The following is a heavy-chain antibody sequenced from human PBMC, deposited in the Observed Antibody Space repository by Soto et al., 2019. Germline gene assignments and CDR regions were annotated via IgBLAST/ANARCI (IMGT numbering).Heavy chain of an antibody. CDR1: GLTLSSVA. CDR2: ISVSGERT. Sequence: GSLRLSCAVSGLTLSSVAMSWVRQAPGKGLEFVSFISVSGERTFYTDSVKGRFTISRDKSKNTLYLQMNSLRAEDSAIYYCAKWGGTNYHYNGMDVWGQGTTVTVSS. CDR3: AKWGGTNYHYNGMDV. D-gene: IGHD1-26*01. J-gene: IGHJ6*02. V-gene: IGHV3-23*01.